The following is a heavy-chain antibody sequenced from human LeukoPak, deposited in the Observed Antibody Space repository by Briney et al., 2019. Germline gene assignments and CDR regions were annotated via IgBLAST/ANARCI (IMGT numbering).Heavy chain of an antibody. D-gene: IGHD2-15*01. Sequence: GASVKVSCKASGYTFTTYGFTWLRQAPGQGLEWLGWISAYDGNTKYAQKLQGRVSMTRDTSTNTAYMELRSLRFDDTAVYYCARGTRARGTCDNCYSSSLDSWGQGTLLTVSS. CDR2: ISAYDGNT. CDR1: GYTFTTYG. J-gene: IGHJ4*02. CDR3: ARGTRARGTCDNCYSSSLDS. V-gene: IGHV1-18*01.